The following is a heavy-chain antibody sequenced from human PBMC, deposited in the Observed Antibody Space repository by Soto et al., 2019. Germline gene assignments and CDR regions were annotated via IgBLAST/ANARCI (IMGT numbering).Heavy chain of an antibody. V-gene: IGHV3-49*04. CDR3: ASDGDYFVSGTYGYLDY. Sequence: HPVGSVRLSCRASGFTFDDYAMSWVRQAPGKGLEWVGLIRSKAYGGTTEYAASVRGRFTISRDDSKSFAYLQMNSLKSEDTAVYFCASDGDYFVSGTYGYLDYWGLGTLVTVSS. D-gene: IGHD3-10*01. CDR2: IRSKAYGGTT. J-gene: IGHJ4*02. CDR1: GFTFDDYA.